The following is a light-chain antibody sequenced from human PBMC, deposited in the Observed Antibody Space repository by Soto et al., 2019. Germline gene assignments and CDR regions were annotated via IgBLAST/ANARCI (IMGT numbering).Light chain of an antibody. Sequence: QSVLTQPPSASGTPGQRVTISCSGSTSNIGGSTVCWYQQFPGAAPKLLIYGNTQRPLGVPVRFSASKSDTSASLAISGLQSEDEADYYCATWNDGVFVFGIGTKVTVL. CDR2: GNT. J-gene: IGLJ1*01. V-gene: IGLV1-44*01. CDR1: TSNIGGST. CDR3: ATWNDGVFV.